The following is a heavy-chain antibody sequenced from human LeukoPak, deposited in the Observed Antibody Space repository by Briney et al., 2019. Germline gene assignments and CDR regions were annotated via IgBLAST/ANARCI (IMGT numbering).Heavy chain of an antibody. Sequence: GGSLRLSCAASGFTFSSYYMHWVRQAPGKGLVWVSRIKSDGSVTGYADSVKGRFTISRDNSKNTLYLQMNSLRAEDTAVYYCAKARVNYYYYYGMDVWGQGTTVTVSS. CDR3: AKARVNYYYYYGMDV. J-gene: IGHJ6*02. CDR1: GFTFSSYY. D-gene: IGHD3-22*01. V-gene: IGHV3-74*01. CDR2: IKSDGSVT.